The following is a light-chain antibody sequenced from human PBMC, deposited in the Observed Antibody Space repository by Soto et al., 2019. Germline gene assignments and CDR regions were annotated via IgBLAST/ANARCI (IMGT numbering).Light chain of an antibody. CDR1: QSVSSSY. Sequence: IVLTQSPGTLPLSPGERATLSCRASQSVSSSYLAWYQQKPGQAPRLLIYGASSRATGIPDRFSGSGSGTDFTLTISRLEPEDFAVYYCQQYGSSPTWTFGQGTKVEIK. J-gene: IGKJ1*01. V-gene: IGKV3-20*01. CDR2: GAS. CDR3: QQYGSSPTWT.